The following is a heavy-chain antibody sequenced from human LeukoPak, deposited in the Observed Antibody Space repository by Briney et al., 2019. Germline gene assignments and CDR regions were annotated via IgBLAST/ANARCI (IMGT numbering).Heavy chain of an antibody. V-gene: IGHV1-2*02. CDR3: ARDYGDYKFVGAFDI. D-gene: IGHD4-17*01. J-gene: IGHJ3*02. CDR1: GYTFTGYY. Sequence: ASVKVSCKASGYTFTGYYMHWVRQAPGQGLEWMGWINPNSGGTNYAQKFQGRVTMTRDTSISTAYMEPSRLRSDDTAVYYCARDYGDYKFVGAFDIWGQGTMVTVSS. CDR2: INPNSGGT.